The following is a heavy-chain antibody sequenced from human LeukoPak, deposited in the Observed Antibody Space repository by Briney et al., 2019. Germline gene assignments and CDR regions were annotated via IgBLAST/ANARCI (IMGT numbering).Heavy chain of an antibody. Sequence: NASETLSLTCTVSGGSISSGDYYWSWIRQPPGKGLEWIGYICYSGSTYYNPSLKSRVTISVDTSKNQFSLKLSSVTAADTAVYYCALSGYDDNYFDYWGQGTLVTVSS. CDR3: ALSGYDDNYFDY. V-gene: IGHV4-30-4*01. D-gene: IGHD5-12*01. CDR2: ICYSGST. CDR1: GGSISSGDYY. J-gene: IGHJ4*02.